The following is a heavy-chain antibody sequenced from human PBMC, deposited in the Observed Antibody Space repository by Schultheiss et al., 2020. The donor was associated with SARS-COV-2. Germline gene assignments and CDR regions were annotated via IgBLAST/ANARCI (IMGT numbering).Heavy chain of an antibody. CDR3: ARAYYGDYGYPPVTSTYYFDY. V-gene: IGHV4-31*02. D-gene: IGHD4-17*01. CDR2: IHYSGST. CDR1: GFTFSDYY. Sequence: LRLSCAASGFTFSDYYMSWIRQHPGKGLEWIGYIHYSGSTYYNPSLKSRLSISVDTSKNQFSLKLSSVTAADTAVYYCARAYYGDYGYPPVTSTYYFDYWGQGALVTVSS. J-gene: IGHJ4*02.